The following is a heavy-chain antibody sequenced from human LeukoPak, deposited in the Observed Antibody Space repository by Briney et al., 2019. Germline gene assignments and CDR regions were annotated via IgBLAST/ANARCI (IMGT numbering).Heavy chain of an antibody. CDR1: GYTFTSYY. V-gene: IGHV1-46*01. CDR3: ARLLTYYDSSGYDNWFDP. Sequence: ASVKVSCKASGYTFTSYYMHWVRQAPGQGLEWMGIINPSGGSTSYAQKFQGRVTMTRDTSTSTVYMELSSLRSEDTAVYYCARLLTYYDSSGYDNWFDPWAREPWSPSPQ. CDR2: INPSGGST. D-gene: IGHD3-22*01. J-gene: IGHJ5*02.